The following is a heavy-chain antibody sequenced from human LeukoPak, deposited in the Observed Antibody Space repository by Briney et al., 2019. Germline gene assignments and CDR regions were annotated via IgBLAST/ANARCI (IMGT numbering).Heavy chain of an antibody. CDR2: IYYSGST. CDR3: ARGGIAARPERFDY. CDR1: GGSFSSYY. V-gene: IGHV4-59*01. D-gene: IGHD6-6*01. J-gene: IGHJ4*02. Sequence: PSETLSLTCTVSGGSFSSYYWSWIRQPPGKGLEWIGYIYYSGSTNYNPSLKSRVTISVDTSKNQFSLKLSSVTAADTAVYYCARGGIAARPERFDYWGQGTLVTVSS.